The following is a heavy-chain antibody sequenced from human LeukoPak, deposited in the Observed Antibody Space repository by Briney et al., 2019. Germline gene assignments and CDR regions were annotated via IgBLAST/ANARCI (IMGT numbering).Heavy chain of an antibody. CDR2: ISYDGSNK. Sequence: GGSLRLSCAASGFTFRNLGMHWVRQAPGKGLEWVALISYDGSNKYYADSVTGRFTISRDNSKSTLYLQMTSLRDEDTAVYYCVINRGDFWSGYYFDYWGQGTLVTVSS. CDR3: VINRGDFWSGYYFDY. V-gene: IGHV3-30*03. CDR1: GFTFRNLG. D-gene: IGHD3-3*01. J-gene: IGHJ4*02.